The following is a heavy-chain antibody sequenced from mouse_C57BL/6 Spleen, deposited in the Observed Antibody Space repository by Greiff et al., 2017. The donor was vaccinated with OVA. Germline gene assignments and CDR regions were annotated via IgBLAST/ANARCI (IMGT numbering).Heavy chain of an antibody. D-gene: IGHD4-1*01. CDR1: GYTFTSYW. CDR2: INPSNGGT. J-gene: IGHJ2*01. V-gene: IGHV1-53*01. CDR3: ARSGVGGTYYFDY. Sequence: QVHVKQPGTELVKPGASVKLSCKASGYTFTSYWMHWVKQRPGQGLEWIGNINPSNGGTNYNEKFKSKATLTVDKSSSTAYMQLSSLTSEDSAVYYCARSGVGGTYYFDYWGQGTTLTVSS.